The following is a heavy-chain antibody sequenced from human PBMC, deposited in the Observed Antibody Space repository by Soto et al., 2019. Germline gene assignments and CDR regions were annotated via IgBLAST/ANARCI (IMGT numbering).Heavy chain of an antibody. V-gene: IGHV4-31*03. CDR1: GGSISSGGYY. D-gene: IGHD4-17*01. CDR3: ANGDYTSRFDY. J-gene: IGHJ4*02. Sequence: PSETLSLTCTVSGGSISSGGYYCSWIRQHPGKGLEWIGYIYYSGSTYCNPSLKSRVTISVDTSKNQFSLKLSSVTAADTAVYYCANGDYTSRFDYWGQGTLVTVSS. CDR2: IYYSGST.